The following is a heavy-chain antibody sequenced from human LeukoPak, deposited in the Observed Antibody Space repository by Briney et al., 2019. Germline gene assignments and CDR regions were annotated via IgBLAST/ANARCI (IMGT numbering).Heavy chain of an antibody. CDR3: ARLREGATFYYYAFDV. J-gene: IGHJ6*02. CDR2: IYYSGST. D-gene: IGHD1-26*01. CDR1: GGSISSGGYY. V-gene: IGHV4-31*03. Sequence: SETLSLTCTVSGGSISSGGYYWSWIRQHPGKGLEWIGYIYYSGSTYYNPSLKSRVTISVDTSKNQFSLKLSSVTAADTAVYYCARLREGATFYYYAFDVWGQGTTVTVSS.